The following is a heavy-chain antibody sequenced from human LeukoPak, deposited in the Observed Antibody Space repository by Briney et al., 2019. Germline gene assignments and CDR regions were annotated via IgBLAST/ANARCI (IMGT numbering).Heavy chain of an antibody. J-gene: IGHJ4*02. CDR2: ISSSSSYI. V-gene: IGHV3-21*01. D-gene: IGHD3-9*01. CDR1: GFTFSSYA. Sequence: PGGSLRLSCAASGFTFSSYAMSWVRQAPGKGLEWVSSISSSSSYIYYADSVKGRFTISRDNAKNSLYLQMNSLRAEDTAVYYCARGENWLFHVDYWGQGTLVTVSS. CDR3: ARGENWLFHVDY.